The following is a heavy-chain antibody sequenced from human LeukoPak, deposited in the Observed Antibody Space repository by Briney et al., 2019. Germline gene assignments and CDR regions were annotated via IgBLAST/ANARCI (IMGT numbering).Heavy chain of an antibody. Sequence: GGSLRLSCASAGCTFSSYWRHWCRKPAGKVLVWVARINGDGSSTSYADSVKRRFTISRDHAKSTLYLEMNSLSAEDTALYYCKRDAGYKMVDPWGQGTLVTVSS. D-gene: IGHD5-24*01. CDR1: GCTFSSYW. CDR2: INGDGSST. V-gene: IGHV3-74*01. CDR3: KRDAGYKMVDP. J-gene: IGHJ5*02.